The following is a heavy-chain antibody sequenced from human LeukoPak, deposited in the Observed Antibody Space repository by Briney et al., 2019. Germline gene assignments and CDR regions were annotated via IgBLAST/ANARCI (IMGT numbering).Heavy chain of an antibody. D-gene: IGHD6-6*01. Sequence: GGSLRLSCAASGFTFSSYSMNWVRQAPGKGLEWVSSISSSSSYIYYADSVKGRFTISRDNTKNSLYLQMNSLRAEDTAVYYCAKDRGYSSSPYYFDYWGQGTLVTVSS. CDR2: ISSSSSYI. CDR1: GFTFSSYS. J-gene: IGHJ4*02. CDR3: AKDRGYSSSPYYFDY. V-gene: IGHV3-21*04.